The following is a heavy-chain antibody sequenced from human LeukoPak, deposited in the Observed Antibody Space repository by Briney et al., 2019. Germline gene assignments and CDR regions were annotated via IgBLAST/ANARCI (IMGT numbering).Heavy chain of an antibody. Sequence: PGGSLRLSCAASGFTFNINAMSWARQAPGKGLEWVSGISWSGDNTYYADSVKGRFTISRDNSKNTLYLQMNSLRAEDTAVYYCAKAYGDHWGQGTLVTVSS. CDR2: ISWSGDNT. CDR1: GFTFNINA. J-gene: IGHJ4*02. D-gene: IGHD4-17*01. V-gene: IGHV3-23*01. CDR3: AKAYGDH.